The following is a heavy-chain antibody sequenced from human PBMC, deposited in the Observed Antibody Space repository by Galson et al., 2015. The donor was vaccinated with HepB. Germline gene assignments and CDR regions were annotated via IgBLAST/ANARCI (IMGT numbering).Heavy chain of an antibody. J-gene: IGHJ4*02. CDR2: IWYDGSNK. Sequence: SLRLSCAASGFTFSSYGMHWVRQAPGKGLEWVAVIWYDGSNKYYADSVKGRFTISRDNSKNTLYLQMNSLRAEDTAVYYCARDGSSSWYADYWGQGTLVTVSS. CDR1: GFTFSSYG. V-gene: IGHV3-33*01. CDR3: ARDGSSSWYADY. D-gene: IGHD6-13*01.